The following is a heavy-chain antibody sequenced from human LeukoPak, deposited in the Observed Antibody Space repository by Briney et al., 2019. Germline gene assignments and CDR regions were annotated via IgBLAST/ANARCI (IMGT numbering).Heavy chain of an antibody. J-gene: IGHJ4*02. D-gene: IGHD6-19*01. Sequence: ASVKVSCKPSGYTFTDHHIHWMRQAPGQGLEWVGWIVPKSGATKYAETFQGRVTMTRDTSINTVFMELSSRGPDDTAVYYCAVSLAVPSMRTFDHWGQGTLVTVSS. CDR1: GYTFTDHH. CDR2: IVPKSGAT. CDR3: AVSLAVPSMRTFDH. V-gene: IGHV1-2*02.